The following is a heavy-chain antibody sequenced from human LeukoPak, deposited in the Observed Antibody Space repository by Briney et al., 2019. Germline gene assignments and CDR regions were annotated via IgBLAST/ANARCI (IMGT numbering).Heavy chain of an antibody. CDR1: GYTFTGYY. Sequence: ASVKVSFKASGYTFTGYYMHWVRQAPGQGLEWMGWINPNSGGTNYAQKFQGRVTMTRDTSISTAYMELSRLRSDDTAVYYCARGPKVYYYDSSGYLNYWGQGTLVTVSS. D-gene: IGHD3-22*01. CDR3: ARGPKVYYYDSSGYLNY. J-gene: IGHJ4*02. CDR2: INPNSGGT. V-gene: IGHV1-2*02.